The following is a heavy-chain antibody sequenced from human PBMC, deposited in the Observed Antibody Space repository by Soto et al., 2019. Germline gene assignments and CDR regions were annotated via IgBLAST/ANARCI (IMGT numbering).Heavy chain of an antibody. J-gene: IGHJ6*01. CDR1: GFTFSSYD. CDR3: ARGKGYYYGMAV. CDR2: IATAGDP. Sequence: GGSLRLSCAASGFTFSSYDMHWVRQATGKGLEWVSAIATAGDPYYPGSGKSRFTISRENAIYSLCLQMNSLRARDRAVYYCARGKGYYYGMAVRGQRNTVTVSS. V-gene: IGHV3-13*05.